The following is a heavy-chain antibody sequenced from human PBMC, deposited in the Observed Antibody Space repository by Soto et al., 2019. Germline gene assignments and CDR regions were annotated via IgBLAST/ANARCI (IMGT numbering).Heavy chain of an antibody. CDR2: INSDGSST. J-gene: IGHJ3*02. CDR3: ARGDTGDYYDYVWGSYRFPIQGGAFDI. V-gene: IGHV3-74*01. Sequence: HPGGSLRLSCAASGFTFSSYWMHWVRQAPGKGLVWVSRINSDGSSTSYADSVRGRFTISRDNAKNTLYLQMNSLGAEDTAVYYCARGDTGDYYDYVWGSYRFPIQGGAFDIWGQGTMVTVSS. D-gene: IGHD3-16*02. CDR1: GFTFSSYW.